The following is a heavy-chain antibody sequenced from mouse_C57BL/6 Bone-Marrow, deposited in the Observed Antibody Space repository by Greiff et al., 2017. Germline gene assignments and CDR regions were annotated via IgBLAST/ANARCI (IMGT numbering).Heavy chain of an antibody. CDR1: GYTFTSYW. CDR2: IDPNSGGT. V-gene: IGHV1-72*01. D-gene: IGHD1-1*01. Sequence: QVHVKQPGAELVKPGASVKLSCKASGYTFTSYWMHWVKQRPGRGLEWIGRIDPNSGGTKYNEKFKSKATLTVDKPSSTAYMQLSSLTSEDSAVYYCARGSSYAYYYAMDYWGQGTSVTVSS. CDR3: ARGSSYAYYYAMDY. J-gene: IGHJ4*01.